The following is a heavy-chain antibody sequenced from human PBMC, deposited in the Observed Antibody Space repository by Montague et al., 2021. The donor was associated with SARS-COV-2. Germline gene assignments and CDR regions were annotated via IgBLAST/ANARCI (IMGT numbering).Heavy chain of an antibody. CDR1: GFSFSTYA. CDR2: ISGSGGST. V-gene: IGHV3-23*01. J-gene: IGHJ6*02. CDR3: AKDSHPGGIAVVPTAMGSDGMDV. Sequence: SLRLSCAASGFSFSTYAMSWVRQAPGKGLEWVSAISGSGGSTYYADSVKGRFTISRDNSKNRLNLQMNSLRAEDTAVYYCAKDSHPGGIAVVPTAMGSDGMDVWGQGTTVTVSS. D-gene: IGHD2-2*01.